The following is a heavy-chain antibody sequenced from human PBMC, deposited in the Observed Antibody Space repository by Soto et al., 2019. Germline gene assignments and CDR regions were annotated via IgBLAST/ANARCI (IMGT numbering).Heavy chain of an antibody. CDR3: ARRPRYSNYVDY. Sequence: QITLKESGPTLVIPTQTLTLTCTFSGFSLSTSGVGVGWIRQPPGKALEWLALIYWNDDKRYSPSLKSRLTIAKDTSKNQVVLNMTNMDPVDTATYFCARRPRYSNYVDYWGQGTLVTVSS. CDR2: IYWNDDK. V-gene: IGHV2-5*01. CDR1: GFSLSTSGVG. J-gene: IGHJ4*02. D-gene: IGHD4-4*01.